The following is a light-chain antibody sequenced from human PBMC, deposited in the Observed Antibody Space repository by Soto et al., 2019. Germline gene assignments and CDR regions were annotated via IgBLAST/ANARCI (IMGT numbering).Light chain of an antibody. Sequence: EVVLTQSPGTLSLSPGERATLSCRASQSVSSSYLAWYQQKPGQAPRLLIYGASSRATGIPDRFSGSGSGTDFAITISRQKLEAFAVYYYQGYGTSPKTFGEGTKVDIK. CDR3: QGYGTSPKT. J-gene: IGKJ1*01. CDR2: GAS. CDR1: QSVSSSY. V-gene: IGKV3-20*01.